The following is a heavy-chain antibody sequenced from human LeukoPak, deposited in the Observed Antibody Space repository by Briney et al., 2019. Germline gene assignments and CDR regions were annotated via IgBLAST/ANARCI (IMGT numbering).Heavy chain of an antibody. CDR1: GYTFTSYG. Sequence: ASVKVSCKASGYTFTSYGISWVRQAPGQGLEWMGWIIVGNGNTKYSQKFQGRVIITSDTSASTAYMELSSLRSEDTAVYYCARDVMVGAGIALDVWGQGTMVTVSS. CDR2: IIVGNGNT. J-gene: IGHJ3*01. V-gene: IGHV1-18*01. D-gene: IGHD2-15*01. CDR3: ARDVMVGAGIALDV.